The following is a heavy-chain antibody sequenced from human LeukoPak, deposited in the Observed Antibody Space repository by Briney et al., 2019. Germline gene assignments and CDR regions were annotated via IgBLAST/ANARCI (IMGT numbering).Heavy chain of an antibody. CDR3: ARDNAEGFCSGGTCYGDAFDL. Sequence: ASVKASCKASGYTFTGHYLHWVRQAPGQRLEWMGRINPNSGGTNYAQKFQGRVTMTRDTPISTAYMELSTLASDDTAVYYCARDNAEGFCSGGTCYGDAFDLWGQGTMITVSS. CDR2: INPNSGGT. CDR1: GYTFTGHY. J-gene: IGHJ3*01. V-gene: IGHV1-2*02. D-gene: IGHD2-15*01.